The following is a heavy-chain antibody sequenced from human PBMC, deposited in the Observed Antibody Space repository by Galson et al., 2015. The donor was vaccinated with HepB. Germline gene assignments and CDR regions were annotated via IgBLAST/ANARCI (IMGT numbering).Heavy chain of an antibody. CDR1: GGSISSSSYY. J-gene: IGHJ4*02. Sequence: ETLSLTCTVSGGSISSSSYYWGWIRQPPGKGLEWIGSIYYSGSTYYNPSLKSRVTISVDTSKNQFSLKLSSVTAADTAVYYCARFTSRRGAGGKIDYWGQGTLVTVSS. V-gene: IGHV4-39*01. CDR2: IYYSGST. CDR3: ARFTSRRGAGGKIDY. D-gene: IGHD3-10*01.